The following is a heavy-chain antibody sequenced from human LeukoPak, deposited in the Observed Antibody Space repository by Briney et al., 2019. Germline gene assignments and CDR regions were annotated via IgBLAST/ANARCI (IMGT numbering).Heavy chain of an antibody. CDR3: ARDHLRVLKDYYGMDV. CDR2: IYSGGST. D-gene: IGHD4/OR15-4a*01. Sequence: PGGSLRLSCAASGFTVSSNYMSWVRQAPGKGLEWVSVIYSGGSTYYADSVKGRFTISRHNSKNTLYLQVNSLRAEDTAVYYCARDHLRVLKDYYGMDVWGQGTTVTVSS. J-gene: IGHJ6*02. CDR1: GFTVSSNY. V-gene: IGHV3-53*04.